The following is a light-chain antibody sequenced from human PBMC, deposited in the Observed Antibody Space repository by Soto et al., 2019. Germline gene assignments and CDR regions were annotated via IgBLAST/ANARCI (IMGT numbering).Light chain of an antibody. CDR3: QKYNSAPFT. CDR1: QDINNF. Sequence: DIQMTQSPSSLSASVGDRVTIACRTSQDINNFLAWYQQKPGKVPWLLIYAASTLQSGVPSRFSASGSGTDFTLTISGLQPEDVATYYCQKYNSAPFTFGGGTKVEIK. V-gene: IGKV1-27*01. CDR2: AAS. J-gene: IGKJ4*01.